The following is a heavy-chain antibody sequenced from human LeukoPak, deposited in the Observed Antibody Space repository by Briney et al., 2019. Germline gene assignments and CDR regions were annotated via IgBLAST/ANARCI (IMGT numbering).Heavy chain of an antibody. V-gene: IGHV3-9*01. Sequence: GGSLRLSYAASGFTFEDYAMHWVRQARGKGLECVSGISLNSGSISYAESVKGRFTIYRDNAKNSLYLQMNSLRAEDTALYYCAKGLPAHEGHDAFDIWGQGTMVTVSS. CDR1: GFTFEDYA. CDR2: ISLNSGSI. CDR3: AKGLPAHEGHDAFDI. J-gene: IGHJ3*02. D-gene: IGHD3-16*01.